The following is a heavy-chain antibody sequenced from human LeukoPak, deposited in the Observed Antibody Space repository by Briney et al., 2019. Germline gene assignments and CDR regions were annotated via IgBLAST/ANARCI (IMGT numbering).Heavy chain of an antibody. Sequence: QPGGSLRLSCAASGFTFSSYNMNWVRQAPGKGLEWVSYISGRGNTIKYADSVKGRFTISRDNGKKSLYLHMSSLRAEDTAVYYCARDPPALEDFDYWGQGTQVTVSS. CDR3: ARDPPALEDFDY. CDR1: GFTFSSYN. V-gene: IGHV3-48*04. J-gene: IGHJ4*02. CDR2: ISGRGNTI.